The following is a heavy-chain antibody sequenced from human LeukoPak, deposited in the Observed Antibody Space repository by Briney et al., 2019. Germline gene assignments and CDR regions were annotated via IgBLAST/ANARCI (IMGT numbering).Heavy chain of an antibody. V-gene: IGHV1-2*06. CDR3: AREEGLGSLDY. CDR2: INPKNGGT. J-gene: IGHJ4*02. D-gene: IGHD3-16*01. CDR1: GYTFTAYY. Sequence: ASVKVSCKASGYTFTAYYMNWVRQAPGQGLEWMGRINPKNGGTNYAQMFQGRVTMTRDTSINTAYMELSRLRSDDTAMYYCAREEGLGSLDYWGQGTLITVSS.